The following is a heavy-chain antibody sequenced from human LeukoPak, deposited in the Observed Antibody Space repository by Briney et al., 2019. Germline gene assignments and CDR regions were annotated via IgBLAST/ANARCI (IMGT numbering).Heavy chain of an antibody. J-gene: IGHJ5*02. Sequence: SETLSLTCTVSGGSISSSSYYWGWIRQPPGKGLEWIGSIYYSGSTYYNPSLKSRVTISVDTSKNQFSLKLSSVTAADTAVYYCARHPDGRWLQLLDWFDPWGQGTLVTVSS. CDR1: GGSISSSSYY. CDR2: IYYSGST. CDR3: ARHPDGRWLQLLDWFDP. D-gene: IGHD5-24*01. V-gene: IGHV4-39*01.